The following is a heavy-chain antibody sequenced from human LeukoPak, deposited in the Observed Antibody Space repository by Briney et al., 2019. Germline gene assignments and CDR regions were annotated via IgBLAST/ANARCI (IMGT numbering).Heavy chain of an antibody. D-gene: IGHD7-27*01. CDR1: GYRFTDFW. CDR3: AKQHWGSGHDALDF. Sequence: GESRKISCETSGYRFTDFWIGWVRQVPGRGLQWMGIIHPGDSETRYNPSFQGQVTISADQSINTAYLQWSTLKASDTAMYYCAKQHWGSGHDALDFWGQGTMVTVSS. J-gene: IGHJ3*01. CDR2: IHPGDSET. V-gene: IGHV5-51*01.